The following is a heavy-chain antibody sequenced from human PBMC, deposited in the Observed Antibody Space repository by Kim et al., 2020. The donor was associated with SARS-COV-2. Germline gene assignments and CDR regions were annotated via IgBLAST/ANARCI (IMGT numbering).Heavy chain of an antibody. CDR2: IWHSGTA. CDR3: SRSLFHSPSGTWGGFDP. CDR1: GGLFSGYY. D-gene: IGHD6-25*01. Sequence: SETLSLTCAVYGGLFSGYYWNWIRRPPGGGLEWIGAIWHSGTANYNPSLKSRVTISVDTSKNKFSLKQTSVTAADTAGYFCSRSLFHSPSGTWGGFDPWG. J-gene: IGHJ5*02. V-gene: IGHV4-34*01.